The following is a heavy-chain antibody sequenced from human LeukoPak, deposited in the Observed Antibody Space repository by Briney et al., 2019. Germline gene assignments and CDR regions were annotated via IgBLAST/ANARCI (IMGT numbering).Heavy chain of an antibody. D-gene: IGHD6-13*01. Sequence: GASVKVSCKASGYTFTGYYMHWWDRPPEQGLEGWGGISAYSGNANYAQKFQGRVTMTTDTSTSTAYMELRSLRSDDTAVYYCARVVQDQQLVRRVDYWGQGTLVTVSS. V-gene: IGHV1-18*04. CDR1: GYTFTGYY. J-gene: IGHJ4*02. CDR3: ARVVQDQQLVRRVDY. CDR2: ISAYSGNA.